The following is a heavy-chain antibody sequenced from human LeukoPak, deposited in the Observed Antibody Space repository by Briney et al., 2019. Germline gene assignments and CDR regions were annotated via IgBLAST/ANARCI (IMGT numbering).Heavy chain of an antibody. V-gene: IGHV3-9*01. CDR3: AKGAXVSGYGDN. D-gene: IGHD5-12*01. CDR2: ISWNSGSI. J-gene: IGHJ4*02. CDR1: GFTFDDYA. Sequence: PGGSLRLSCAASGFTFDDYAMHWVRQAPGKGLEWVSGISWNSGSIGYADSVKGRFTISRDNAKNSLYLQMNSLRAEDTALYYCAKGAXVSGYGDNWGQGTLVTVSS.